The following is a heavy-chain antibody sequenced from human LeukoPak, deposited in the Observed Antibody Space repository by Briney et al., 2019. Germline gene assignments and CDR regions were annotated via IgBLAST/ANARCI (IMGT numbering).Heavy chain of an antibody. CDR2: ISTSGNT. V-gene: IGHV4-4*07. CDR1: GGSISNFY. CDR3: ARETYYYGSGSYSKGHYYYYYMDV. J-gene: IGHJ6*03. Sequence: SETLSLTCTVSGGSISNFYWSWIRQPAGKGLEWIGRISTSGNTDYNPYLKSRVTMSVDTSKKQFSLKLSSVTAADTAVYYCARETYYYGSGSYSKGHYYYYYMDVWGKGTTVTVSS. D-gene: IGHD3-10*01.